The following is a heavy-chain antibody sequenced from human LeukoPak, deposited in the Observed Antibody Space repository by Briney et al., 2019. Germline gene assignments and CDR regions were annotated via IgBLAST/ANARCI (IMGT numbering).Heavy chain of an antibody. Sequence: GGSLRLSCAASGFTFSSYSMNWVRQAPGKGLEWVSSISSSSSYIFYADSVKGRFTISRDNAKNSLYLQMNSLRAEDTAVYYCARDRGYSYGFDYWGQGTLVTVSS. D-gene: IGHD5-18*01. J-gene: IGHJ4*02. V-gene: IGHV3-21*01. CDR2: ISSSSSYI. CDR1: GFTFSSYS. CDR3: ARDRGYSYGFDY.